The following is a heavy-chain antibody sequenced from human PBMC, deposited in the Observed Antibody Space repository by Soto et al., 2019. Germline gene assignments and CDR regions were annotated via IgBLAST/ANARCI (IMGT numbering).Heavy chain of an antibody. CDR3: ARVPLVAVAGRDAFDI. CDR2: IKQDGSEK. J-gene: IGHJ3*02. Sequence: SLRLSCAASGFTFSSYWMSWVRHSPGQGLEWVANIKQDGSEKYYVDSVKGRFTISRDNAKNSLYLQMNSLRAEDTAVYYCARVPLVAVAGRDAFDIWGQGTMVTVSS. V-gene: IGHV3-7*03. CDR1: GFTFSSYW. D-gene: IGHD6-19*01.